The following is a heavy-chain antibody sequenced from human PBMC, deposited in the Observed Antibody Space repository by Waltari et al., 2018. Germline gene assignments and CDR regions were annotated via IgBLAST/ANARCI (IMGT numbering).Heavy chain of an antibody. CDR2: INPNRGGT. J-gene: IGHJ4*02. V-gene: IGHV1-2*02. CDR1: GYTFSGHY. Sequence: QVQLVQSGTEVKKPGASVKVSCKASGYTFSGHYMHWVRQAPGQGLEWMGWINPNRGGTNYAQNFQGRVTMTRDTSISTTYMELSRLRSDDTAVYYCARGQYDYGDYSFDYWGQGTLVTVSS. D-gene: IGHD4-17*01. CDR3: ARGQYDYGDYSFDY.